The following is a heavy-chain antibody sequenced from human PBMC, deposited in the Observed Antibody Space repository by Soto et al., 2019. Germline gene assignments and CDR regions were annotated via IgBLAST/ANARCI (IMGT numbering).Heavy chain of an antibody. CDR2: LYYNVGT. V-gene: IGHV4-39*01. Sequence: SETLSLTCTVSGSSISSSGYYWGWIRQPPGRGLEWIGSLYYNVGTYYNPSLKSRVTISADTSANQLSLMVNAVTAADTAIYYCARLPTRHSVDYWGRGTQVAVSS. D-gene: IGHD3-10*01. CDR3: ARLPTRHSVDY. J-gene: IGHJ4*02. CDR1: GSSISSSGYY.